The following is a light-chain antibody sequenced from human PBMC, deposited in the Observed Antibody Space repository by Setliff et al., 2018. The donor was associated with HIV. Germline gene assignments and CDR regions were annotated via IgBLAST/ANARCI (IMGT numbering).Light chain of an antibody. V-gene: IGLV2-11*01. CDR3: CSYAGSFVV. CDR2: GVS. Sequence: SALAQPRSVSGSPGQSVTISCTGASSDVGGYNSVSWYQQHPGKAPKLLIYGVSKRPSGVPDRFSGSKSGNTASLTISGLQAEDEADYYCCSYAGSFVVFGGGTKVTVL. CDR1: SSDVGGYNS. J-gene: IGLJ2*01.